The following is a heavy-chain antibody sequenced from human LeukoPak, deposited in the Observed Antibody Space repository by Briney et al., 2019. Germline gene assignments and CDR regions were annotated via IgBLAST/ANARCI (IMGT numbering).Heavy chain of an antibody. CDR3: TRDRGRFDY. CDR2: IKQDGSNK. D-gene: IGHD5-12*01. Sequence: PGGSLRLSCAASGFTFSGYWMSWVCQAPGKGLEWVANIKQDGSNKYYVDSVKGRFTISRNNAKNSLYLQMNSLRAEDTAMYYCTRDRGRFDYWGQGTLVTVSS. V-gene: IGHV3-7*05. J-gene: IGHJ4*02. CDR1: GFTFSGYW.